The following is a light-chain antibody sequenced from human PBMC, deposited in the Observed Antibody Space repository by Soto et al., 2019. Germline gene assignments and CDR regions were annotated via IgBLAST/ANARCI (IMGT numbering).Light chain of an antibody. V-gene: IGKV3-15*01. CDR1: QSVGSK. CDR2: DAS. CDR3: QQYDSWPLT. Sequence: EIVMTQSPDTLSVSPGERVTLFCRASQSVGSKLAWYQQKPGQAPRLLIYDASTRATGIPARFSGSGSGTEFTLTISSLQSEDFEVYYCQQYDSWPLTFGGGAKVEIK. J-gene: IGKJ4*01.